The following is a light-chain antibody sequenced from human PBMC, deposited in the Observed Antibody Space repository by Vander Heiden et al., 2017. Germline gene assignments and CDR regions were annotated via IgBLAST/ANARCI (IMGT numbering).Light chain of an antibody. CDR3: ATWDDSLNTYV. V-gene: IGLV1-44*01. Sequence: QSVLTQAPSASGTTGQRVTISCSGGSSNIGTHTVNWYRHFPGTAPKLLIYSNNPRPSGVPDRFSGSRSGTSASLAISGLQAEDEAEYYCATWDDSLNTYVFGTGTKVTVL. J-gene: IGLJ1*01. CDR1: SSNIGTHT. CDR2: SNN.